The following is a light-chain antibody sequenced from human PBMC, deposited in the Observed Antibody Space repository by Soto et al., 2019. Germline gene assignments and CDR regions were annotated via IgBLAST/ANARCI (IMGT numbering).Light chain of an antibody. CDR3: QQYGSFPRT. CDR2: GAS. J-gene: IGKJ1*01. CDR1: QSVSSGN. Sequence: DIVLTQSPGTLSLSPGQRATLSYRASQSVSSGNIAWYQQKPGQAPRLLIYGASSRATGISDRFSGSGSGTDFTLTISRLEPEDFAVYYCQQYGSFPRTFGQGSKVEI. V-gene: IGKV3-20*01.